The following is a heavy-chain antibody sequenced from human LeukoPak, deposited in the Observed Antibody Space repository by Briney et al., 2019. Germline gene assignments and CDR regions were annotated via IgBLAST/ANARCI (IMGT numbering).Heavy chain of an antibody. D-gene: IGHD1-26*01. J-gene: IGHJ4*02. V-gene: IGHV3-7*01. CDR2: IKQDGSEK. CDR3: ARERLGELLTFDY. Sequence: GGSLRLSCGASRFTFSNYWMSWVRQAPGKGLEWVANIKQDGSEKYYVDSVKGRFTISRDNAKNSLYLQVNSLRVEDTAVYYCARERLGELLTFDYWGQGTLVTVSS. CDR1: RFTFSNYW.